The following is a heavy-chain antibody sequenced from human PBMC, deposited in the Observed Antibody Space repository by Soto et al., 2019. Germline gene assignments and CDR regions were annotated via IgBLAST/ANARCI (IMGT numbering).Heavy chain of an antibody. V-gene: IGHV4-4*07. Sequence: SETLSLTCTVSGGSISNYFCNWIRQPAGKGLEWIGRIDNSGSTNYNPSLKSRITMSADTSRNQFSLKLNSVTAADTAIYYCARGGQDFWSGPFDYWGQGALVTVSS. CDR3: ARGGQDFWSGPFDY. D-gene: IGHD3-3*01. CDR2: IDNSGST. CDR1: GGSISNYF. J-gene: IGHJ4*02.